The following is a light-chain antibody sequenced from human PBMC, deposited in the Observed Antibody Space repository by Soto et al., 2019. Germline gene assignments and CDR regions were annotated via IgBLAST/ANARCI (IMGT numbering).Light chain of an antibody. V-gene: IGKV1-5*01. J-gene: IGKJ4*01. CDR1: QTISHW. Sequence: DIHLTQSPSTLSASVGDRVTITCRASQTISHWLAWYQQKPGKAPKLLIFDASNLENGVPSRFSGRGSGTDFTLVISSLQREDVATYHCQQSFSTLLTFGGGTKVDIK. CDR2: DAS. CDR3: QQSFSTLLT.